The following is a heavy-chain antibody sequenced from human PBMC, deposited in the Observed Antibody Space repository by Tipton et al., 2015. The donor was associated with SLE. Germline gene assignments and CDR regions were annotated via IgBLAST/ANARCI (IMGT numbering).Heavy chain of an antibody. D-gene: IGHD2-21*01. CDR3: ARGISYYGMDV. V-gene: IGHV4-59*01. Sequence: TLSLTCAVYGGSFSGYYWSWIRQPPGKGLEWIGYIYYSGSTYYNPSLKSRVTISVDTSKNQFSLKLSSVTAADTAVYYCARGISYYGMDVWGKGTTVTVSS. J-gene: IGHJ6*04. CDR1: GGSFSGYY. CDR2: IYYSGST.